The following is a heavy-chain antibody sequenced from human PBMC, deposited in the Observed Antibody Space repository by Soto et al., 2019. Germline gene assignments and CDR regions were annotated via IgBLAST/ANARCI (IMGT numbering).Heavy chain of an antibody. CDR2: IKSKALGGTT. D-gene: IGHD3-22*01. CDR1: GFVFSNAW. Sequence: EVQLVDSGGDLVKPGGSLRLSCAGSGFVFSNAWINWVRQAPGKGLEWVGRIKSKALGGTTDFAAPVRGRFAITRDDSRNMAYMQMNSLNTEDTAVYYCTTDSYSTMIEVRFAYWGHGTPVTVSS. J-gene: IGHJ4*01. CDR3: TTDSYSTMIEVRFAY. V-gene: IGHV3-15*07.